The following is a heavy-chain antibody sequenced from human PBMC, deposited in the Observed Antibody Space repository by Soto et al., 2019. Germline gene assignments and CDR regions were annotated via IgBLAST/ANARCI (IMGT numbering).Heavy chain of an antibody. J-gene: IGHJ4*02. D-gene: IGHD3-9*01. CDR2: IKQDGSEK. CDR1: GFTFSSYW. Sequence: GGSLRLSCAASGFTFSSYWMSWVRQAPGKGLEWVANIKQDGSEKYYVDSVKGRFTISRDNAKNSLYLQMNSLRAEDTAVYYCARCLRYFDWLADYWGQGTLVTVSS. CDR3: ARCLRYFDWLADY. V-gene: IGHV3-7*01.